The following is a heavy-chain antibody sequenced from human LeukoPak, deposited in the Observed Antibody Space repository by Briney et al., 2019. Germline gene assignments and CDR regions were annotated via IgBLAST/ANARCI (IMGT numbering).Heavy chain of an antibody. D-gene: IGHD2-21*02. Sequence: SETLSLTCTVSGGSISSYYWSWIRQPPGKGLEWIGYIYYSGSTNYNPSLKSRVTISVDTSKNQFSLKLSSVTAADTAVYYCARHPGPVVVTASWFDPWGQGTLVTVSS. CDR3: ARHPGPVVVTASWFDP. CDR2: IYYSGST. J-gene: IGHJ5*02. CDR1: GGSISSYY. V-gene: IGHV4-59*08.